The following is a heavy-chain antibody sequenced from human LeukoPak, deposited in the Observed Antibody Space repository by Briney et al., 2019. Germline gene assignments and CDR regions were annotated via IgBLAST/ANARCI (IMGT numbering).Heavy chain of an antibody. D-gene: IGHD3-22*01. CDR2: IKTDGSET. Sequence: GGSLRLSCSASGFTLSTYWMSWVRQAPGKGLEWVASIKTDGSETYYVDSVKGRFTISRDNAKNSLYLEMNSLRADDTAVYFCASSHDSSGNDWGQGAMVTVSS. CDR1: GFTLSTYW. V-gene: IGHV3-7*01. J-gene: IGHJ4*02. CDR3: ASSHDSSGND.